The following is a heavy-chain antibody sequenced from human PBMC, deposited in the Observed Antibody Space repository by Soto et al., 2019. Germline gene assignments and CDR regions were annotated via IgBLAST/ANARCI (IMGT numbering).Heavy chain of an antibody. V-gene: IGHV3-66*01. D-gene: IGHD1-1*01. CDR2: IYSGGST. CDR3: AARTTGTSSGDY. CDR1: GFTVSSNY. Sequence: GGSLRLSCAASGFTVSSNYMSWVRQAPGKGLEWVSVIYSGGSTYYADSVKGRFTISRDNSKNTLYLQMNSLRAEDTAVYYRAARTTGTSSGDYWGQGTLVTVSS. J-gene: IGHJ4*02.